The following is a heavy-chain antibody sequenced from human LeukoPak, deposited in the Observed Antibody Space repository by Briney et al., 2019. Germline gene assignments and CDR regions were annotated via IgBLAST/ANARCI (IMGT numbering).Heavy chain of an antibody. CDR2: FYHNGKT. D-gene: IGHD6-13*01. V-gene: IGHV4-59*01. Sequence: SETLSLTCTVSGGSMSSYYWSWIRQPPGKGLEWLGYFYHNGKTNYNPSLKSRVTISVDTSKKHFSLKLASVTAADTAVYYCARGRSGWSFEFDFWGQGILVTVSS. CDR1: GGSMSSYY. CDR3: ARGRSGWSFEFDF. J-gene: IGHJ4*02.